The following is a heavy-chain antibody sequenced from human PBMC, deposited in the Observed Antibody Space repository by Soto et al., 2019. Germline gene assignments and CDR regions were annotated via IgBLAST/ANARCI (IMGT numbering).Heavy chain of an antibody. Sequence: QFVVSPRLSCAASGFTFSSYAMSWVRQAPGKGLEWVSAISGSGGSTYYADSVKGRFTISRDNSKNTLYLQMNSLRAEDTAVYYWAKLLEPRYYFDYWGQGTLVTVAS. CDR1: GFTFSSYA. V-gene: IGHV3-23*01. CDR2: ISGSGGST. J-gene: IGHJ4*02. D-gene: IGHD1-1*01. CDR3: AKLLEPRYYFDY.